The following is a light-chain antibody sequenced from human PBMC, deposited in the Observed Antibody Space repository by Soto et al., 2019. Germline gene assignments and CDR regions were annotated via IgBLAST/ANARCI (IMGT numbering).Light chain of an antibody. CDR3: SSYTSSSTLEV. CDR2: DVS. CDR1: SSDVGGYNY. V-gene: IGLV2-14*01. Sequence: QPVLTQPASVSGSPGQSITISCTGTSSDVGGYNYVSWYQQHPGKAPKLMIYDVSNRPSGVFNRFSGSKSGNTASLPISGLQAEDEADYYCSSYTSSSTLEVFGGGTKLTVL. J-gene: IGLJ2*01.